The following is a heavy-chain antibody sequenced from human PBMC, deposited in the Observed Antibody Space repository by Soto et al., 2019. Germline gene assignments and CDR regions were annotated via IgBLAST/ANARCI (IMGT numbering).Heavy chain of an antibody. D-gene: IGHD5-12*01. CDR2: FDPEDGET. Sequence: ASVKVSCKVSGYTLTELSMHWVRQAPGKGLEWMGGFDPEDGETIYAQKFQGRVTMTEDTSTDTAYMELSSLRSEDTAVYYCATDHPPPRATGAFDIWGQGTMVTVSS. J-gene: IGHJ3*02. CDR3: ATDHPPPRATGAFDI. V-gene: IGHV1-24*01. CDR1: GYTLTELS.